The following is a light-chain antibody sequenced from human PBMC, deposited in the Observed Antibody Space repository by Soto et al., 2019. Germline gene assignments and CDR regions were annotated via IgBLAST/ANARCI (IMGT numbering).Light chain of an antibody. J-gene: IGKJ2*01. Sequence: DIQMTQSPSTLSASVGDRVTITCRASQSVSGWLAWYQQKPGKATKLLIYRVSDLETGVPSRFSGRGSGTEFTLTISSLQPEDFATYYCQQYNSHYTFGQGTKVEI. CDR2: RVS. CDR3: QQYNSHYT. CDR1: QSVSGW. V-gene: IGKV1-5*03.